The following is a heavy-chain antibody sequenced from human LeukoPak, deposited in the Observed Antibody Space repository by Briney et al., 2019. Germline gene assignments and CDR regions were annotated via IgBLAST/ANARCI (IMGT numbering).Heavy chain of an antibody. V-gene: IGHV4-34*01. Sequence: SETLSLTCAVYGGSFSGYYWSWIRQPPGKGLEWIGEINHSGSTNYNPSLKSRVTISVDTSKNQFSLKLSSVTAADTAVYYCALGPGYCSSTSRYNHKGRIDYWGQGTLVTVSS. CDR3: ALGPGYCSSTSRYNHKGRIDY. CDR2: INHSGST. CDR1: GGSFSGYY. D-gene: IGHD2-2*02. J-gene: IGHJ4*02.